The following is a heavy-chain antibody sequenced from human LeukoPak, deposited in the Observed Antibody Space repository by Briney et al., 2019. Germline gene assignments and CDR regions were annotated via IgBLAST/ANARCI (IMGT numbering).Heavy chain of an antibody. CDR3: ARGDYDILTGYGLDY. V-gene: IGHV4-59*01. CDR1: GGSISSYY. Sequence: SETLSLTCTVSGGSISSYYWSWVRQPPGRGLEWIGFIYYSGSTNYNPSLRSRVTISVDTSKNQFSLNLSSVTATDTAVYYCARGDYDILTGYGLDYWGQGTLVTVSS. D-gene: IGHD3-9*01. CDR2: IYYSGST. J-gene: IGHJ4*02.